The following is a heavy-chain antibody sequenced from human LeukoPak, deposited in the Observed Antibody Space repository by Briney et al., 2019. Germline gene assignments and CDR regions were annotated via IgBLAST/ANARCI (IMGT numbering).Heavy chain of an antibody. Sequence: SETLSLTCTVSGGSISSYYWNWIRQPAGKGLEWIGRIYTSGSTNYNPSLKSRVTMSVDTSKNQFSLKLSSVTAADTAVYYCARGSGLTGYAYYFDYWGQGTLVTVSS. CDR2: IYTSGST. D-gene: IGHD3-9*01. CDR3: ARGSGLTGYAYYFDY. J-gene: IGHJ4*02. CDR1: GGSISSYY. V-gene: IGHV4-4*07.